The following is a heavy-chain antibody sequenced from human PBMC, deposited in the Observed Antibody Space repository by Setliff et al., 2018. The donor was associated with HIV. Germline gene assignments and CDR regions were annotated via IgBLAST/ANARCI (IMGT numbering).Heavy chain of an antibody. CDR2: INAGNGNT. J-gene: IGHJ3*02. CDR1: GYTFTSNY. D-gene: IGHD6-19*01. V-gene: IGHV1-3*01. CDR3: AREGQWLDMGDAFDI. Sequence: ASVKVSCKASGYTFTSNYIHWMRQAPGQGLEWMGWINAGNGNTKYSQKFQGRVTITRDTSASTAYMELSSLRSEDTAVYYCAREGQWLDMGDAFDIWGQGTMVTVSS.